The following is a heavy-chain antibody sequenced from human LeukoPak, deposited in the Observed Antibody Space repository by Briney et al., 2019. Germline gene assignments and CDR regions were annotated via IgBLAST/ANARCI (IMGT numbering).Heavy chain of an antibody. CDR1: GGSISSGDYY. J-gene: IGHJ4*02. CDR3: ARTGGGIVVVPAALFDY. D-gene: IGHD2-2*01. V-gene: IGHV4-30-4*01. CDR2: IYYSGST. Sequence: PSETLSLTCTVSGGSISSGDYYWSWIRQPPGKGLEWIGYIYYSGSTYYNPSLKSRVTISVDTSKNQFSLKLSSVTAADTAVYYCARTGGGIVVVPAALFDYWGQGTLVTVSS.